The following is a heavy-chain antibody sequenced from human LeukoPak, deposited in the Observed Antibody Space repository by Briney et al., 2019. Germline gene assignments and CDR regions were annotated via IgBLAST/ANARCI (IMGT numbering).Heavy chain of an antibody. Sequence: KPSETLSLTCTVSGGSISSYYWSWIRQPPGKGLEWIGYIYYSGSTNYDPSLKSRVTISVDTSKNQFSLKLSSVTAADTAMYYCARATGDIAAAAHFDYWGQGTLVTVSS. J-gene: IGHJ4*02. D-gene: IGHD6-13*01. CDR3: ARATGDIAAAAHFDY. V-gene: IGHV4-59*01. CDR1: GGSISSYY. CDR2: IYYSGST.